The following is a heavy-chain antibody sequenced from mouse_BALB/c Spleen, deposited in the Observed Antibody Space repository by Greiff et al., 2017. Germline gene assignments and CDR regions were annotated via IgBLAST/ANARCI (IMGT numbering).Heavy chain of an antibody. CDR1: GYAFSSSW. CDR2: IYPGDGDT. J-gene: IGHJ3*01. D-gene: IGHD2-4*01. Sequence: VQLQQSGPELVKPGASVKISCKASGYAFSSSWMNWVKQRPGQGLEWIGRIYPGDGDTNYNGKFKGKATLTADKSSSTAYMQLSSLTSVDSAVYFCARSGDYDRFAYWGQGTLVTVSA. V-gene: IGHV1-82*01. CDR3: ARSGDYDRFAY.